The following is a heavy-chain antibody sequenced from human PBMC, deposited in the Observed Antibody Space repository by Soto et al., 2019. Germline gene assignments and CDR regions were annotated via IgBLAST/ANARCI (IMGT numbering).Heavy chain of an antibody. V-gene: IGHV4-31*02. Sequence: LCGGSISSGGYYWSWIRQHPGKGLEWIGYIYYSGSTYYNPSLKSRVTISVDTSKNQFSLKLSSVTAADTAVYYCASLKLRRYFDYWGQGTLVTVSS. J-gene: IGHJ4*02. CDR2: IYYSGST. CDR3: ASLKLRRYFDY. D-gene: IGHD3-10*01. CDR1: GGSISSGGYY.